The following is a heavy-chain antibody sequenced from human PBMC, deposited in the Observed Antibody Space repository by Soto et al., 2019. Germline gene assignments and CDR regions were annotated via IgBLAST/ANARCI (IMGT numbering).Heavy chain of an antibody. CDR2: IHSDGSST. Sequence: EVQLVESEGGLVQRGGSLRLSCAASGFTFNYYWMHWVRQAPGQGLVWVSHIHSDGSSTTYAGSVKGRFTISRDNAKNKLLLQMKSTRTEGTAVSYCARAGPRGFGLWGQGTTVPVSS. CDR1: GFTFNYYW. D-gene: IGHD6-19*01. J-gene: IGHJ3*01. CDR3: ARAGPRGFGL. V-gene: IGHV3-74*01.